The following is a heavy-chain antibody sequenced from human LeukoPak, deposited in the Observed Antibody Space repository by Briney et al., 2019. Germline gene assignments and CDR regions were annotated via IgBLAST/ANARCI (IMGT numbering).Heavy chain of an antibody. CDR1: GYTFTSYY. CDR2: IIPIFGTA. V-gene: IGHV1-69*13. CDR3: ARDDELRFNGMDV. D-gene: IGHD3-3*01. J-gene: IGHJ6*02. Sequence: ASVKVSCKASGYTFTSYYMRWVRQAPGQGLEWMGGIIPIFGTANYAQKFQGRVTITADESTSTAYMELSSLRSEDTAVYYCARDDELRFNGMDVWGQGTTVTVSS.